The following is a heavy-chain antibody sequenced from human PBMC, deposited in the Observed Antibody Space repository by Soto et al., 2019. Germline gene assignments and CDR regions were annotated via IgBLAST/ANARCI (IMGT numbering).Heavy chain of an antibody. CDR2: IYRTGST. D-gene: IGHD1-7*01. CDR3: ASRDPGTSVDY. V-gene: IGHV4-4*02. Sequence: SETLSLTCALSGGSFTSNNRWTWVRQPPGQGLEWIGEIYRTGSTNYNPSLKSRVTISLDKSENQFSLKVTSLTAADTAVYYCASRDPGTSVDYWGQGTLVTVSS. J-gene: IGHJ4*02. CDR1: GGSFTSNNR.